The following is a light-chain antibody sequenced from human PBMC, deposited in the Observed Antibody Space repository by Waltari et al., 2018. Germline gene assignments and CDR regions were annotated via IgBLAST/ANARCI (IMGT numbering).Light chain of an antibody. V-gene: IGKV1-39*01. J-gene: IGKJ4*01. CDR1: QSISTY. CDR3: QQSYSVPLT. CDR2: AAS. Sequence: ITCRTSQSISTYLNWYQHKPGKAPTLLIYAASSLQSGVPSRFSGSGSGTEFTLTISSLQPEDSATYYCQQSYSVPLTFGGGTKVEI.